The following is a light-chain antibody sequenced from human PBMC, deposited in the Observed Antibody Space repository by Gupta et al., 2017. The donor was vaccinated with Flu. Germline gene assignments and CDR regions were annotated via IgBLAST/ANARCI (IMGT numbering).Light chain of an antibody. CDR3: ATWDDSMNGWV. Sequence: QSVLTQPPSASGTPGQRVTISCSGSRSNIGSKTVNWYQQLPGTAPKLLIYSNNQRPSGVPDRFSGSKSGTSASLAISGLQSKDEADYYCATWDDSMNGWVFGGGSKLTVL. J-gene: IGLJ3*02. CDR2: SNN. CDR1: RSNIGSKT. V-gene: IGLV1-44*01.